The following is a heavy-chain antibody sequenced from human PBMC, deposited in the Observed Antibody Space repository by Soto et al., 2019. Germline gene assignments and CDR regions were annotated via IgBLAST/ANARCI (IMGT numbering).Heavy chain of an antibody. CDR3: ARSDYADY. V-gene: IGHV3-74*01. J-gene: IGHJ4*02. CDR1: GFSLSSYW. CDR2: IRSDGTIT. Sequence: GGSLRLSCEASGFSLSSYWMHWVRQAPGKGLVWVSRIRSDGTITSYADSVRGRSTISRDNAKNTLYLQMNSLRAEDTAVYYCARSDYADYWGQGTLVTVSS.